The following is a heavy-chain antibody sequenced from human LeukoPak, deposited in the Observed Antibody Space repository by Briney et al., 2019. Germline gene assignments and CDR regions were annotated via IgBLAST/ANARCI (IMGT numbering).Heavy chain of an antibody. J-gene: IGHJ4*02. Sequence: ASVKVSCKASGYTFTGHYIHWVRPAPGQGLEWVGWINPNSGGTNYAQKFQGRVTMTRDTSISTAYMELSRLRSDDTAVYYCARDLYERWLRLPLGYWGQGTLVTVSS. V-gene: IGHV1-2*02. CDR3: ARDLYERWLRLPLGY. D-gene: IGHD5-12*01. CDR2: INPNSGGT. CDR1: GYTFTGHY.